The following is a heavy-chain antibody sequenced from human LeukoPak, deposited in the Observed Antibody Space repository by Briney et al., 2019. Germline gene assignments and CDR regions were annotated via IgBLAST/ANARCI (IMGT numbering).Heavy chain of an antibody. CDR1: GFTFSSYA. CDR3: AKGRYDSSGYRPNFDY. V-gene: IGHV3-23*01. CDR2: ISGSGGST. J-gene: IGHJ4*02. Sequence: PGGSLRLSCAASGFTFSSYAMSWVRQAPGKGLEWVSAISGSGGSTYYADSVKGRFTISRDNSKNTLYLQMNSLRAEDTAVYYCAKGRYDSSGYRPNFDYWGQGTLVTVSS. D-gene: IGHD3-22*01.